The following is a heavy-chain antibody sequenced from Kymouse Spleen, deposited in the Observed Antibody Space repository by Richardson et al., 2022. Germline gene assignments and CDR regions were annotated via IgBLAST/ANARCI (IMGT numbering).Heavy chain of an antibody. D-gene: IGHD6-19*01. V-gene: IGHV3-30*18. Sequence: QVQLVESGGGVVQPGRSLRLSCAASGFTFSSYGMHWVRQAPGKGLEWVAVISYDGSNKYYADSVKGRFTISRDNSKNTLYLQMNSLRAEDTAVYYCAKDLGEQWLVGDYWGQGTLVTVSS. CDR3: AKDLGEQWLVGDY. CDR1: GFTFSSYG. J-gene: IGHJ4*02. CDR2: ISYDGSNK.